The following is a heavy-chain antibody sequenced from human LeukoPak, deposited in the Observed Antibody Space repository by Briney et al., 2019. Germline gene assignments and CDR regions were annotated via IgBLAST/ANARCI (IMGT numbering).Heavy chain of an antibody. D-gene: IGHD3-3*01. Sequence: PGGSLRLSCAASGFTFSSYGMHWVRQAPGKGLEGVAVISYDGSNKYYADSVKGRFTISRDNSKNTLYLQMNSLRAEDTAVYYCAKVGTYYDFWSGYSYFDYWGQGTLVTVSS. CDR3: AKVGTYYDFWSGYSYFDY. J-gene: IGHJ4*02. CDR2: ISYDGSNK. CDR1: GFTFSSYG. V-gene: IGHV3-30*18.